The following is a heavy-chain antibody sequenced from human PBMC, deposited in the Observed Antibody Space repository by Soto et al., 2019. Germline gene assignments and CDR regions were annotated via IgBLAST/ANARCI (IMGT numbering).Heavy chain of an antibody. J-gene: IGHJ5*02. V-gene: IGHV4-31*11. CDR3: ARGGSGWKALNWFDP. CDR2: NNNRGDT. D-gene: IGHD6-19*01. CDR1: GASIDNNGYS. Sequence: SETLSLTCAVSGASIDNNGYSWTWIRQHPGKGLEWIGTNNNRGDTYYNPSLKSRLTISLDTSQNHFSLRLNAVTAADTAIYYCARGGSGWKALNWFDPWGQGIMVTVSS.